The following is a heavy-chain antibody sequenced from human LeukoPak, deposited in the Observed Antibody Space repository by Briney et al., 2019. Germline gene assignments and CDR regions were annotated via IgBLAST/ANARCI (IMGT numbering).Heavy chain of an antibody. CDR3: AALDSSSGWFDP. D-gene: IGHD6-6*01. V-gene: IGHV4-39*01. J-gene: IGHJ5*02. Sequence: SETLSLTCSVSGTSISSSGYFWGWIRQPPGKGLQWIGSIHYGGNTFYNPSLKSRVTISQDTSKDQFSLKLTSVTAADTAVYYCAALDSSSGWFDPWGRGGLVTVSS. CDR2: IHYGGNT. CDR1: GTSISSSGYF.